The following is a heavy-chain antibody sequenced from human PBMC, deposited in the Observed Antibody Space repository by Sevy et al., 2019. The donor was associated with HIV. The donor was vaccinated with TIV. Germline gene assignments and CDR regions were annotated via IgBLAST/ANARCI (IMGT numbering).Heavy chain of an antibody. CDR1: GGSISSYY. J-gene: IGHJ6*03. V-gene: IGHV4-59*08. CDR2: IYYSGST. Sequence: SDTLSLTCTVSGGSISSYYWSWIRQPPGKGLEWIGYIYYSGSTNYNPSLKSRVTISVDTSKNQFSLKLSSVTAADTAVYYCARLGGPTSYYYYYYMDVWGKGTTITVSS. CDR3: ARLGGPTSYYYYYYMDV.